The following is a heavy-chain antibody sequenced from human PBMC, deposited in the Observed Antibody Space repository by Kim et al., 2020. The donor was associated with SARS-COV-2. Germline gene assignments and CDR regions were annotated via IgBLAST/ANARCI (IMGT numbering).Heavy chain of an antibody. V-gene: IGHV1-3*01. D-gene: IGHD3-3*01. CDR2: INAGNGNT. Sequence: ASVKVSCKASGYTFTSYAMHWVRQAPEQRLEWMGWINAGNGNTKYSQKFQGRVTITRDTSASTAYMELSSLRSEDTAVYYCARDSRIFGVVVDPWGQGTLVTVSS. CDR3: ARDSRIFGVVVDP. J-gene: IGHJ5*02. CDR1: GYTFTSYA.